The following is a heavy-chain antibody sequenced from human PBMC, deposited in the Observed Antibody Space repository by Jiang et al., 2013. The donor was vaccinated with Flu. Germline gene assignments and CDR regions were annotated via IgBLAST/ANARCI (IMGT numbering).Heavy chain of an antibody. Sequence: SRDNSKNTLYLQMNSLRAEDTAVYYCAGTPLIGGEVDYWGQGTLVTVSS. D-gene: IGHD3-16*01. CDR3: AGTPLIGGEVDY. V-gene: IGHV3-66*01. J-gene: IGHJ4*02.